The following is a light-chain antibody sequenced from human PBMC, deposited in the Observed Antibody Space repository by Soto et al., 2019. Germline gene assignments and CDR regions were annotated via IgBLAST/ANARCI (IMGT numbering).Light chain of an antibody. Sequence: QSVLTQPPSVSGAPGQRVTISCTGSSSNIGAGYDVHWYQQLPGTDPKLLIYGNSNRPSGVPDRFSGSKSGTSASLAITGLQAEDEADYYCKSYASILRGLVVFGGGTKVTVL. CDR2: GNS. V-gene: IGLV1-40*01. CDR3: KSYASILRGLVV. J-gene: IGLJ2*01. CDR1: SSNIGAGYD.